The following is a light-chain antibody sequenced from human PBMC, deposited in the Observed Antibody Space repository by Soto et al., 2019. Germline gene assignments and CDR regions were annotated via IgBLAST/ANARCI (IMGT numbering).Light chain of an antibody. V-gene: IGKV3-15*01. J-gene: IGKJ4*01. CDR1: QNISSN. CDR2: GAS. Sequence: DIEMTQSPATLSASLGERATITCRASQNISSNLAWYQQKPGQAPSLLIYGASTMHTGTPARFNDSGSGTEFTLTISSLQSEDFSDYYCQQYIRSPLTFGGGTKVDIK. CDR3: QQYIRSPLT.